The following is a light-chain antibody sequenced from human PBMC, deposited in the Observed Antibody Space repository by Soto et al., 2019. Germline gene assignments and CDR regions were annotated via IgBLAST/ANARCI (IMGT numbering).Light chain of an antibody. CDR1: QSLLHSNGYNY. V-gene: IGKV2-28*01. Sequence: DIVMTQSPLSLPVTPGEPASISCRSSQSLLHSNGYNYLDWYLQKPGQSPQLLIYLGSNRASGVPDRGSGSGSGTDFTGNIGRVEAEDVGVYYCMQALQTPLTFGGGTKVEIK. CDR3: MQALQTPLT. J-gene: IGKJ4*01. CDR2: LGS.